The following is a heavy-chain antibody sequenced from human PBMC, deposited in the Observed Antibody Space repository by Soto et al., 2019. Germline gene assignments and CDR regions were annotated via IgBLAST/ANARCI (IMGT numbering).Heavy chain of an antibody. CDR2: ISYDGSNK. D-gene: IGHD2-15*01. CDR3: ARMASFYCSGGSCYPTYGMDV. Sequence: QVQLVESGGGVVQPGRSLRLSCAASGFTFSSYAMHWVRQAPGKGLEWVAVISYDGSNKYYADPVKGRFTISRYNSMNSLYLQMNCLRAEDTAVYYCARMASFYCSGGSCYPTYGMDVWGEGTTVTVSS. J-gene: IGHJ6*04. CDR1: GFTFSSYA. V-gene: IGHV3-30-3*01.